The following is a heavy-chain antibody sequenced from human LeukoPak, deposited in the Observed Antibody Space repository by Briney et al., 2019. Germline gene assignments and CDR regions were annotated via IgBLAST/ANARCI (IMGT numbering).Heavy chain of an antibody. D-gene: IGHD2-15*01. CDR3: GGFGYEVAVDL. Sequence: KTGGSLRLSCAASGFTFSTYWMTSVRQAPGKGLEWVANIKPDGSETYYVDSVKGRSTISRDNTKNLLYLQMNSLRGEDAAVYYCGGFGYEVAVDLWGQGTLVTVSS. V-gene: IGHV3-7*01. CDR2: IKPDGSET. J-gene: IGHJ4*02. CDR1: GFTFSTYW.